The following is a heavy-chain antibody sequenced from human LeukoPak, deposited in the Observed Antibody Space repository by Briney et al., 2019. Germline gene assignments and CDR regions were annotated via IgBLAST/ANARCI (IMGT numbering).Heavy chain of an antibody. CDR2: INNDGSSA. V-gene: IGHV3-74*01. Sequence: RPGGSLRLSCAASGFTFSSYWMHWVRQTPGKGLIYISRINNDGSSANYADSVRGRFTISRDNAKNTLHLQMNSLRADDTAVYYCARDMGYDKGGYWQKYFDSWGQGVLVTVSS. J-gene: IGHJ4*02. D-gene: IGHD3-22*01. CDR3: ARDMGYDKGGYWQKYFDS. CDR1: GFTFSSYW.